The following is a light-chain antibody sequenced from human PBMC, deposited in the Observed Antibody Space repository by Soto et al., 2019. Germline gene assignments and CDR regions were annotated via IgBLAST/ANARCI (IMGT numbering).Light chain of an antibody. CDR3: LQLKRYPLT. J-gene: IGKJ4*01. V-gene: IGKV1-9*01. CDR1: EGISPY. CDR2: TAS. Sequence: IQLTQSPSSLSASVGDRVAITCRASEGISPYLAWYQEKPGKVPKLLIDTASTLQNGVPSRFSGSGSGTDFTLTINSLQPEDFATYYCLQLKRYPLTFGGGTRVEIK.